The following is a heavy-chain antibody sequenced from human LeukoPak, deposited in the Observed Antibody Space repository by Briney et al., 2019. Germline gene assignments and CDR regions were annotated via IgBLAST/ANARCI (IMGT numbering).Heavy chain of an antibody. CDR1: GFTFSSYA. D-gene: IGHD3-22*01. CDR2: ISYDGSNK. CDR3: ARDQYYYDSSDVDY. J-gene: IGHJ4*02. V-gene: IGHV3-30-3*01. Sequence: GGSLRLSCAASGFTFSSYAMHWVRQAPGKGLEWVAVISYDGSNKYYADSVKGRFTISRDNSKNTLYLQMNSLRAEDTAVYYCARDQYYYDSSDVDYWGRGTLVTVSS.